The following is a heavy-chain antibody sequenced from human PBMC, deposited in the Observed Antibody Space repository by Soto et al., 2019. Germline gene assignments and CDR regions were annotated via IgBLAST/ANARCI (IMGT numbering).Heavy chain of an antibody. CDR2: IIPIFGRT. CDR3: ADLSLGYCITSSCPPDY. D-gene: IGHD2-2*01. V-gene: IGHV1-69*12. Sequence: QVQLVQSGAEVKKPGSSVKVSCKVSGGTFSNYAISWVRQAPGQGLKWMGGIIPIFGRTTYAQKFQGRVAITADESTSTAYMELTRLTSEDTAVYYCADLSLGYCITSSCPPDYWGLGTLVTVAS. J-gene: IGHJ4*02. CDR1: GGTFSNYA.